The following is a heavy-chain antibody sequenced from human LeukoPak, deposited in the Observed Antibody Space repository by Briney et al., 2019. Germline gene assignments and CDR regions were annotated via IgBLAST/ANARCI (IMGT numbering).Heavy chain of an antibody. CDR1: GFTFSSYA. J-gene: IGHJ4*02. D-gene: IGHD4-17*01. CDR2: ISYDGSNK. V-gene: IGHV3-30-3*01. CDR3: ARDLDYEGFDY. Sequence: GGSLRLSCAASGFTFSSYAMHWVRQAPGKGLEWVAVISYDGSNKYYADSVKGRFTISRDNSKNTLYLQMNSLRAEDMAVYYCARDLDYEGFDYWGQGTLVTVSS.